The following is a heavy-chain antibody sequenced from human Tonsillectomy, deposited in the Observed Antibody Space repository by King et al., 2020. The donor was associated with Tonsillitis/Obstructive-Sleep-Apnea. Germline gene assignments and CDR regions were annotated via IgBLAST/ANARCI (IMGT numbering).Heavy chain of an antibody. D-gene: IGHD2-21*01. Sequence: LQLQESGPGLVKPSETLSLTCTVSGGSISSSSYYWGWIRQPPGKGLEWIGIIYYSGSTHYNTSLKSRVTMSVDTSKNQFSLKLSSVTAADTAVYYCAREYCGGDCYQNDALDIWGQGTMVTVSS. V-gene: IGHV4-39*02. CDR3: AREYCGGDCYQNDALDI. CDR2: IYYSGST. J-gene: IGHJ3*02. CDR1: GGSISSSSYY.